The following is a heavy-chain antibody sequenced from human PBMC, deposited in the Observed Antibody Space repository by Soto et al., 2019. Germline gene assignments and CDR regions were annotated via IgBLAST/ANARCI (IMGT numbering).Heavy chain of an antibody. J-gene: IGHJ4*02. Sequence: EVQLLQSGGGLVQPGGSLRLSCAASGFTFTSYSMTWVRQTPGKGLEWVAAVNPGGYSTYYADSVKGRFTISRDNSNKNLSLQMNSLRAEDTAVYYCAKDLRAGSGYDFDYRDQGTLVPVSS. CDR1: GFTFTSYS. D-gene: IGHD5-12*01. CDR3: AKDLRAGSGYDFDY. V-gene: IGHV3-23*01. CDR2: VNPGGYST.